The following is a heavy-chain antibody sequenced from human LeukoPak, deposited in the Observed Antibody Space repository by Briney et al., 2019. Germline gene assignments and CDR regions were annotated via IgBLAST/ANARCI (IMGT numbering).Heavy chain of an antibody. J-gene: IGHJ4*02. Sequence: GGSLRLSCAASGFTFSSYAMSWVRQAPGKGLEWVSAISGSGGSTYYADSVKGRFTISRDNSKNTLYLQMNSLRAEDTAVYYCAKGVSGSYILGYFVYWGQGTLVTVSS. CDR2: ISGSGGST. V-gene: IGHV3-23*01. D-gene: IGHD1-26*01. CDR3: AKGVSGSYILGYFVY. CDR1: GFTFSSYA.